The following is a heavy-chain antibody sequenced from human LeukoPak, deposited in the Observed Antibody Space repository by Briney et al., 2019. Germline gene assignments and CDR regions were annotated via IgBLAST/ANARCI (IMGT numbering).Heavy chain of an antibody. CDR3: ARDGD. Sequence: PLQTLSLICTVSGDSISRGDYYWSWIRQPPGKGLEWIGYIYHSGSTYYNPSLKSRVTISVDKSKNQFSLKLSSVTAADTAVYYCARDGDWGQGTLVTVSS. J-gene: IGHJ4*02. CDR1: GDSISRGDYY. CDR2: IYHSGST. D-gene: IGHD3-16*01. V-gene: IGHV4-30-2*01.